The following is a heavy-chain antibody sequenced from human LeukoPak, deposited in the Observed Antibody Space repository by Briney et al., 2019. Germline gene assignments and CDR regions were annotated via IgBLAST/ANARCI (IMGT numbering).Heavy chain of an antibody. CDR1: GGSISSYY. J-gene: IGHJ4*02. D-gene: IGHD3-3*01. CDR3: ARVGLYYDFWRGYYPGGFFDY. V-gene: IGHV4-59*01. Sequence: SETLSLTCTVSGGSISSYYWSWIRQPPGKGLEWIGYIYYSGSTNYNPSLKSRVTISVDTSKNQFSLKLSSVTAADTAVYYCARVGLYYDFWRGYYPGGFFDYWGQGTLVTVSS. CDR2: IYYSGST.